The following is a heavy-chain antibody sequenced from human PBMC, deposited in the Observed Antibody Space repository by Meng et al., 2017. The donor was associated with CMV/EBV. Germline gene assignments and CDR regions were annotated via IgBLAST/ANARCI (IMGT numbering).Heavy chain of an antibody. CDR1: GFTFSSYE. J-gene: IGHJ6*02. CDR3: ARDYCSSTSCYREGDYYYYYGMDV. D-gene: IGHD2-2*02. Sequence: GGSLRLSCAASGFTFSSYEMNWVRQAPGKGLEWVSYISSSGSTIYYADSVKGRFTIYRDNAKNSLYLQMNSLRAEDTAVYYCARDYCSSTSCYREGDYYYYYGMDVWGQGTTVTVSS. CDR2: ISSSGSTI. V-gene: IGHV3-48*03.